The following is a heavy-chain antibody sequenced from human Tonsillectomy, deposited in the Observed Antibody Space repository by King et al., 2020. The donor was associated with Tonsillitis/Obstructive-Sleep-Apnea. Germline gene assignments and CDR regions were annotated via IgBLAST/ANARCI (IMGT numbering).Heavy chain of an antibody. D-gene: IGHD1-26*01. CDR1: GFTFSDYW. Sequence: QLMQSGGGLVQPGGSLRLSCAASGFTFSDYWMMWLRQATGKGLEWVANINQDGNKKSFVDSVRGRFTISRDNAKNSLYLQMNNLRAEDTAVYYCARDINPQYSGTYYDAFDIWGQGTMVTVSS. J-gene: IGHJ3*02. CDR2: INQDGNKK. V-gene: IGHV3-7*01. CDR3: ARDINPQYSGTYYDAFDI.